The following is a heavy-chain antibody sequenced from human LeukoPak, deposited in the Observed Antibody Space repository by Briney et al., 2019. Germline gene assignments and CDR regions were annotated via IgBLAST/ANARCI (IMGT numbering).Heavy chain of an antibody. V-gene: IGHV3-30-3*01. CDR3: ARDRSGCANDAFDF. D-gene: IGHD3-3*01. Sequence: GGSLRLSCAASGFTFSDYAMHWVRQAPGKGLEWVAVLSYGGTNKYYADSVKGRFTISRDNSKNTMFLQMNSLKAEDTAVYHCARDRSGCANDAFDFWGQGTMVTVSS. CDR2: LSYGGTNK. J-gene: IGHJ3*01. CDR1: GFTFSDYA.